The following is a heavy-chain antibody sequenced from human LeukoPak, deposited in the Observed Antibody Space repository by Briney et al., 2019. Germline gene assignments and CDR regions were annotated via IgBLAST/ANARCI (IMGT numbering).Heavy chain of an antibody. J-gene: IGHJ6*02. Sequence: GGSLRLSCTASGFNLGDHAMSWVRQAPGKGLEWVGFIRSKAYRGTTEYAASVTGRFTISRDDSKSIAFLQMNSLKTEDTALYYCTRGPIQLWIHNAMDVWGQGTTVTVSS. V-gene: IGHV3-49*04. CDR1: GFNLGDHA. CDR3: TRGPIQLWIHNAMDV. D-gene: IGHD5-18*01. CDR2: IRSKAYRGTT.